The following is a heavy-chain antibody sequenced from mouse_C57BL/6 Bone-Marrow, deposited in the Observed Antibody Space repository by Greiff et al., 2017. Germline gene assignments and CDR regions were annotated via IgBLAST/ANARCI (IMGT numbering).Heavy chain of an antibody. CDR2: ISYDGSN. CDR3: AESDGYTFAY. D-gene: IGHD2-3*01. J-gene: IGHJ3*01. V-gene: IGHV3-6*01. Sequence: EVKLQESGPGLVKPSQSLSLTCSVTGYSITSGYYWNWIRQFPGNKLEWMGYISYDGSNNYNPSLKNRISITRDTSKNQFFLKLNSVTTEDTATYYCAESDGYTFAYWGQGTLVTVSA. CDR1: GYSITSGYY.